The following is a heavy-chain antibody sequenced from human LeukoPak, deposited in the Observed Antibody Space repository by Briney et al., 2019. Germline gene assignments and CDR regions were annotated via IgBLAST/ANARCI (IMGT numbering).Heavy chain of an antibody. CDR2: IFYSGST. D-gene: IGHD3-22*01. J-gene: IGHJ4*02. CDR1: GGSISSSSYY. V-gene: IGHV4-39*07. CDR3: ARVTGYMIEDYFDY. Sequence: SETLSLTCTVSGGSISSSSYYWGWIRQPPGKGLEWIGNIFYSGSTYYGPSLKSRLTISLDTSRNQFSLKLKSVTAADTAVYYCARVTGYMIEDYFDYWGQGTLVTVSS.